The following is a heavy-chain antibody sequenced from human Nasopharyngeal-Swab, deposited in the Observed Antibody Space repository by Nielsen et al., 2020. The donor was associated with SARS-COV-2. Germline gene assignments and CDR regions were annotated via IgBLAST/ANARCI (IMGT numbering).Heavy chain of an antibody. CDR2: INPSGGST. J-gene: IGHJ6*02. Sequence: WVRQAPGQGLEWMGIINPSGGSTSYAQKFQGRVTMTRDTSTSTVYMELSSLRSEDTAVYYCAREIVGANYYCYGMDVWGQGTTVTVSS. V-gene: IGHV1-46*01. D-gene: IGHD1-26*01. CDR3: AREIVGANYYCYGMDV.